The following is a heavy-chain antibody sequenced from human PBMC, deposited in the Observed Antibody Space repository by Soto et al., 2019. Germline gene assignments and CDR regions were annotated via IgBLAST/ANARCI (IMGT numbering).Heavy chain of an antibody. V-gene: IGHV4-39*01. Sequence: QLQLQESGPGLVKPSETLSLTCTVSGGSISTSSYYWGWIRQPPGKGLEWIGSIYHNGNIYYNPSLKSRGTISLDTSKNQFSRKLSSGTAADTAMYYWASKPGSGSYYLDYWGQGTLVTVSS. CDR2: IYHNGNI. CDR3: ASKPGSGSYYLDY. J-gene: IGHJ4*02. CDR1: GGSISTSSYY. D-gene: IGHD3-10*01.